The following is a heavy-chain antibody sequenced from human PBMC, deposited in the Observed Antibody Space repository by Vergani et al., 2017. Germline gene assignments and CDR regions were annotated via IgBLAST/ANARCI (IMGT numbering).Heavy chain of an antibody. CDR2: IRYDGSNK. V-gene: IGHV3-30*02. D-gene: IGHD3-9*01. Sequence: QVQLVESGGGAVQPGGSLRLSRAASGFTLSSYGMHWVRQAPGKGLEWVAFIRYDGSNKYYADSVKGRFTISRDNSKNTLYLQMNSLRAEDTAVYYCAKDLDDILTGPFDYWGQGTLVTVSS. CDR1: GFTLSSYG. CDR3: AKDLDDILTGPFDY. J-gene: IGHJ4*02.